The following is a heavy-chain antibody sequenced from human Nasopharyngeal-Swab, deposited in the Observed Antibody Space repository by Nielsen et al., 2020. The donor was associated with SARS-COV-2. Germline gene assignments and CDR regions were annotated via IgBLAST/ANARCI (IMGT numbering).Heavy chain of an antibody. CDR3: AKDSGSESYFSYLAVYYYGMDV. D-gene: IGHD3-10*01. J-gene: IGHJ6*02. CDR2: ISWNSGSI. V-gene: IGHV3-9*01. Sequence: WIRQPPGKGLEWVSGISWNSGSIGYADSVKGRFTISRDNAKNSLYLQMNSLRAEDTALYYCAKDSGSESYFSYLAVYYYGMDVWGQGTTVTVSS.